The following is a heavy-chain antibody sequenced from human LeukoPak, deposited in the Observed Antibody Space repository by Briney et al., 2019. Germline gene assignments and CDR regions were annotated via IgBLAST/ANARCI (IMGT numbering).Heavy chain of an antibody. CDR3: ARQGYGVTSQGAADY. Sequence: ASVKVSCKASGYTFTGYYMHWVRQAPGQGLEWMGWINPNSGGTNYAQKFQGRVTMTRDTSISTAYMELSRLRSDDTAVYYCARQGYGVTSQGAADYWGQGTLVTVSS. J-gene: IGHJ4*02. CDR1: GYTFTGYY. CDR2: INPNSGGT. V-gene: IGHV1-2*02. D-gene: IGHD4-23*01.